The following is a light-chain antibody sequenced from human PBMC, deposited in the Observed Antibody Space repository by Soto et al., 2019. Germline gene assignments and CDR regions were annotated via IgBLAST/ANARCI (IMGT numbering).Light chain of an antibody. CDR2: GAS. J-gene: IGKJ2*01. CDR3: QQYGEWPPET. V-gene: IGKV3-15*01. Sequence: EVVLTQSPATLSVSPGDRATLSCRASQSVSRNLAWYQQQPGQAPRLLIYGASSRATGVPARFSGSGSATECTLSNSNLQSEDVAVYYCQQYGEWPPETFGQGTKLEI. CDR1: QSVSRN.